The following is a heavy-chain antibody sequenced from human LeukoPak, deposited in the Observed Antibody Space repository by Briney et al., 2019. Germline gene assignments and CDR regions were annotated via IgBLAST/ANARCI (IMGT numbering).Heavy chain of an antibody. CDR2: ISAYNGNT. J-gene: IGHJ4*02. Sequence: GLEWRXWISAYNGNTNYAQKLQGRVTMTTDTSTSTAHMELRSLRSDDTAVYYCARVPEWSPYYFDYWGQGTLVTVSS. CDR3: ARVPEWSPYYFDY. D-gene: IGHD2-8*01. V-gene: IGHV1-18*01.